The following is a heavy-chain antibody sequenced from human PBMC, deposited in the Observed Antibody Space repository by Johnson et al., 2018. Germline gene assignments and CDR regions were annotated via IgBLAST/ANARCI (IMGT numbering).Heavy chain of an antibody. CDR3: AGDGGIAVAGYGAFDI. D-gene: IGHD6-19*01. CDR2: ISYDGSNK. V-gene: IGHV3-30-3*01. Sequence: QVQLVESGGGVVQPGRSLRLSCSASGFTFSTYAMHWVRQAPGKGLEWVAVISYDGSNKYYADSVKGRFTISRDNAKNSLYLQMNSLRAEDPAVYYCAGDGGIAVAGYGAFDIWGQGTMVTGSS. J-gene: IGHJ3*02. CDR1: GFTFSTYA.